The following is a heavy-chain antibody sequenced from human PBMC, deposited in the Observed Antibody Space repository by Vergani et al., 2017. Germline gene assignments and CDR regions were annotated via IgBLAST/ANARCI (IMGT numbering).Heavy chain of an antibody. V-gene: IGHV3-15*01. Sequence: EVQLVESGGGLIQPGGSLRLSCAASGFTVSSNYMSWVRQAPGKGLEWVGRIKSKTDGGTTDYAAPVKGRFTISRDDSKNTLYLQMNSLKTEDTAVYYCTTGLRSGYYPFWGQGTLVTVSS. D-gene: IGHD3-22*01. CDR1: GFTVSSNY. CDR3: TTGLRSGYYPF. CDR2: IKSKTDGGTT. J-gene: IGHJ4*02.